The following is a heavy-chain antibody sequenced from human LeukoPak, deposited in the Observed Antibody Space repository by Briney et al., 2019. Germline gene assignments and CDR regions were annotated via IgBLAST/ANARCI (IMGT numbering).Heavy chain of an antibody. V-gene: IGHV4-34*01. J-gene: IGHJ4*02. CDR3: ARDGGSGWYFHY. CDR1: GGSLSGYY. Sequence: SETLSLTCAVYGGSLSGYYWTWIRQSPGKGLEWIGQINHSGSTNYNPSLKSRVTISVDTSKNQFSLKLSSVTAADTAVYYCARDGGSGWYFHYWGQGTLVTVSS. D-gene: IGHD6-19*01. CDR2: INHSGST.